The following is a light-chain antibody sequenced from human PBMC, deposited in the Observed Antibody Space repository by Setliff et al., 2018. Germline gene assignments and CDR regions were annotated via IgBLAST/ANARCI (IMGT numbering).Light chain of an antibody. CDR3: QSYDSSNP. V-gene: IGLV6-57*01. CDR2: EDN. CDR1: SGSIASNY. Sequence: NFMLIQPHSVSESPGKTVTISCTRSSGSIASNYVQWYQQCPGSSPTTVIYEDNQRPSGVPDRFSGSIDSSSNSASLTISGLKTEDEAGYYCQSYDSSNPFGGGTKVTVL. J-gene: IGLJ2*01.